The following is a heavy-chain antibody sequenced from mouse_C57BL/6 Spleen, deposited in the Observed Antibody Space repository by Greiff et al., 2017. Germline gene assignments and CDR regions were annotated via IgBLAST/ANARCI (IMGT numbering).Heavy chain of an antibody. CDR2: ISRGSSTI. CDR1: GFTFSDYG. J-gene: IGHJ3*01. D-gene: IGHD1-1*01. CDR3: ARDYYGSSYFWFAY. V-gene: IGHV5-17*01. Sequence: EVHLVESGGGLVKPGGSLKLSCAASGFTFSDYGMHWVRQAPEQGLEWVAYISRGSSTIYYADTVKGRFTISRDNAKNTLFLQMTSLRSEDTAMYYCARDYYGSSYFWFAYWGQGTLVTVSA.